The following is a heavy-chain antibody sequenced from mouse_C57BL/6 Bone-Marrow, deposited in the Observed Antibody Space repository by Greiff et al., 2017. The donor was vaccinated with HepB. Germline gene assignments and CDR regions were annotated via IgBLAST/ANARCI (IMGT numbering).Heavy chain of an antibody. CDR3: APITYAMDY. J-gene: IGHJ4*01. Sequence: QVQLKESGAELAKPGASVKLSCKASSYTFTSYWMHWVKQRPGQGLEWIGYINPSSGYTKYNQKFKDKATLTADKSSSTAYMQLSSLTYEDSAVYYCAPITYAMDYWGQGTSVTVSS. V-gene: IGHV1-7*01. CDR2: INPSSGYT. CDR1: SYTFTSYW. D-gene: IGHD1-1*01.